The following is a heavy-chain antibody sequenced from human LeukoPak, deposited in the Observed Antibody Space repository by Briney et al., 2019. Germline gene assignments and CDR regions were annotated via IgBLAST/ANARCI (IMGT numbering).Heavy chain of an antibody. CDR2: IYYSGST. D-gene: IGHD3-3*01. J-gene: IGHJ4*02. CDR3: ASRSSIWSGYQDTLYYFDS. V-gene: IGHV4-59*01. Sequence: SETLSLTCTLSGGSLSSYYWSWIRQPPGKRLEWIGHIYYSGSTNYNPSLQSRVTISVDTSKNQFSLKLSSVTAADTAVYYCASRSSIWSGYQDTLYYFDSWGQGTLVTVSS. CDR1: GGSLSSYY.